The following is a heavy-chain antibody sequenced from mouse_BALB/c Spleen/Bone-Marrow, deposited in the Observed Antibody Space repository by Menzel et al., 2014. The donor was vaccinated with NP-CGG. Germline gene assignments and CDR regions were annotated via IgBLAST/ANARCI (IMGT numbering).Heavy chain of an antibody. CDR2: INPDSSTI. V-gene: IGHV4-1*02. CDR3: ARPRGNYAMDY. CDR1: GFDFSRYW. Sequence: EVMLVESGGGLVQPGGSLKLSCAASGFDFSRYWMSWVRQAPGKGLEWIGEINPDSSTINYTPSLKDKFIISRDNAKNTLYPQMSKVRSEDTALYYRARPRGNYAMDYWGQGTSVTVSS. J-gene: IGHJ4*01.